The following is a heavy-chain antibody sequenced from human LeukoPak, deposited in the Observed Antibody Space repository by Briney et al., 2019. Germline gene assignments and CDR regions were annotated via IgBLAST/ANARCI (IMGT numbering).Heavy chain of an antibody. CDR2: MIPDSGNT. Sequence: ASVKVSCKASGYVFTSYDINWVRQATGQGLEWMGWMIPDSGNTGYAQKFQGRVTMTRNTSINTAYLELSSLRSDGTAVYYCAVRAGSYWFDPWGQGTLVTVSS. V-gene: IGHV1-8*01. CDR1: GYVFTSYD. J-gene: IGHJ5*02. CDR3: AVRAGSYWFDP. D-gene: IGHD1-26*01.